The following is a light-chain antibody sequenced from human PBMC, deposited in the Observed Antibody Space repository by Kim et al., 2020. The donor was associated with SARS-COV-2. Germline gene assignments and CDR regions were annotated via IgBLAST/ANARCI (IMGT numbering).Light chain of an antibody. J-gene: IGLJ1*01. V-gene: IGLV2-23*02. CDR1: NNDVGSYTL. CDR3: CSYVGNDIYV. CDR2: EVN. Sequence: QSALTQPASVSGSPGQSITISCTGSNNDVGSYTLVSWYQQYPGKAPKLMIYEVNKRPSGVSNRFSGSKSGNTASLTISGLQAEDEADYYCCSYVGNDIYVYGTGTKVTVL.